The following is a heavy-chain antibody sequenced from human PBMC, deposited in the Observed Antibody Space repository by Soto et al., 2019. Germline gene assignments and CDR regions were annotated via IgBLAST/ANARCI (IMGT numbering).Heavy chain of an antibody. CDR1: GGSISRGGYF. CDR3: ARGGVDYYDSSGYYFSPYYFDY. V-gene: IGHV4-30-2*01. Sequence: PSESLSLTCGVSGGSISRGGYFCSWIRKPPGKGMEWIGYIYHSGSTYDNPSLKSRVTISVDRSKNQFSLKLSSVTAADTAVYYCARGGVDYYDSSGYYFSPYYFDYCGQGTLVTVSS. D-gene: IGHD3-22*01. CDR2: IYHSGST. J-gene: IGHJ4*02.